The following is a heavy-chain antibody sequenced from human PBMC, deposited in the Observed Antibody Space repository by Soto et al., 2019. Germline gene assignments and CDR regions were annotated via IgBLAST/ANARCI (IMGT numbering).Heavy chain of an antibody. CDR3: ARTRPWSGYYYYYGMDV. CDR2: INHSGST. V-gene: IGHV4-34*01. Sequence: SETLSLTCAVYGGSFSGYYWSWIRQPPGKGLEWIGEINHSGSTNYNPSLKSRVTISVDTSKNQFSLKLSPVTAADTAVYYCARTRPWSGYYYYYGMDVWGQGTTVTVSS. J-gene: IGHJ6*02. CDR1: GGSFSGYY. D-gene: IGHD3-3*01.